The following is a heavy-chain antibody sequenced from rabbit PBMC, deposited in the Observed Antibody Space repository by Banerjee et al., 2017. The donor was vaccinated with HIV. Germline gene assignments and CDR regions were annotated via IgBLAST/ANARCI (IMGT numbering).Heavy chain of an antibody. CDR1: GFDFSSNA. V-gene: IGHV1S40*01. Sequence: QSLEESGGDLVKPGASLTLTCTASGFDFSSNAMCWVRQAPGKGLEWIACIAAGGSGRTYYASWAKGRFTISKTSSTTVTLQMTSLTAADTATYFCARDHANDGGTYLKLWGPGTLVTVS. J-gene: IGHJ4*01. D-gene: IGHD4-2*01. CDR3: ARDHANDGGTYLKL. CDR2: IAAGGSGRT.